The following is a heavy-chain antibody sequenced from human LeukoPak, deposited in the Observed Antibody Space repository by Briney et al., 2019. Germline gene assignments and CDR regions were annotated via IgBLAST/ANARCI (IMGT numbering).Heavy chain of an antibody. CDR2: IIPIFGTA. D-gene: IGHD2-15*01. V-gene: IGHV1-69*05. Sequence: SVKVSCKASGGTFSSYAISWVRQPPGQGLEWMGRIIPIFGTANYAQKFQGRVTITTYESTSTAYMELSSLRSEDTAVYYCARLGSNDAFDIWGQGTMVTVSS. CDR3: ARLGSNDAFDI. J-gene: IGHJ3*02. CDR1: GGTFSSYA.